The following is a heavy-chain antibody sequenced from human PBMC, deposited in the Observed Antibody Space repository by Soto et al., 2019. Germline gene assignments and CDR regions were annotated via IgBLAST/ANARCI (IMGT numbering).Heavy chain of an antibody. D-gene: IGHD6-13*01. CDR2: ISHDGDNQ. CDR1: GFTFSNFA. V-gene: IGHV3-30*03. J-gene: IGHJ3*01. Sequence: QVQLVESGGGVVQPGRSLRVSCVASGFTFSNFAMYWVRQAPGKGLEWVALISHDGDNQYYADSLKGRFTVSRDNSKXXLXXXXXSPRPDDTAIYYCARRIPVSGPYGAFDLWGQGTMVTVSS. CDR3: ARRIPVSGPYGAFDL.